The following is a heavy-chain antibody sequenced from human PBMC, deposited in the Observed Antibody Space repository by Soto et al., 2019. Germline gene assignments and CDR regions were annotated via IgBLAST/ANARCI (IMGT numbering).Heavy chain of an antibody. Sequence: ASVKVSCKASAYTFTTYGISWVRQAPGQGLEWMGWISAYNGNTNYAQKIQGRVTMTTDTSTSTAYIELRSLRSDDTAVYYYAWVLFGGAVDDYDYMDVWGKGTTVTVSS. V-gene: IGHV1-18*01. CDR2: ISAYNGNT. J-gene: IGHJ6*03. D-gene: IGHD2-15*01. CDR1: AYTFTTYG. CDR3: AWVLFGGAVDDYDYMDV.